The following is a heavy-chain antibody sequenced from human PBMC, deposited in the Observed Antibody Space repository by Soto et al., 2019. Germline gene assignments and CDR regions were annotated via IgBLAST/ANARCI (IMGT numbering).Heavy chain of an antibody. J-gene: IGHJ4*02. D-gene: IGHD6-13*01. V-gene: IGHV4-4*07. CDR3: ARDSYSSSDWSGDY. CDR2: IYTTGST. Sequence: SETLSLTCTVSGGSIRSFYWSWVRQPAGKGLEWIGRIYTTGSTNYNPSPKSRVTMSVDTSKNQFSLKLSSVTAADTAVYYCARDSYSSSDWSGDYWGQGTLVTVSS. CDR1: GGSIRSFY.